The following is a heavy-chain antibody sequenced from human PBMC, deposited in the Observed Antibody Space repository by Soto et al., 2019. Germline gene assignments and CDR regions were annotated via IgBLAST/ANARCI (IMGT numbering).Heavy chain of an antibody. Sequence: PSETLSLTCSVSGGSTSSSGYYWGWIRQPPGKGLEWIGSISFKGTTYYNPSLKSRVTISLDTSKNQFSLKLTSVTAAATAVFSFAAVNFWVYQGTSCYYGFDNWGQGTLVTVSS. CDR2: ISFKGTT. J-gene: IGHJ4*02. D-gene: IGHD3-22*01. V-gene: IGHV4-39*01. CDR3: AAVNFWVYQGTSCYYGFDN. CDR1: GGSTSSSGYY.